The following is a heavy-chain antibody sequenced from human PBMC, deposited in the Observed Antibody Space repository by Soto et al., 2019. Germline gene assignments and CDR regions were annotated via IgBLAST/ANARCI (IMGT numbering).Heavy chain of an antibody. V-gene: IGHV3-7*01. Sequence: PGGSPRLSCAASGFTLSRYWMTWVRQAPGKGLEWVANIKEEGSEKYYVDSVKGRFTISSDNAKNSLYLQMNSLRAEDTAVYYCARDRTRFMIWGQGTMVTVSS. CDR1: GFTLSRYW. J-gene: IGHJ3*02. CDR3: ARDRTRFMI. D-gene: IGHD3-3*01. CDR2: IKEEGSEK.